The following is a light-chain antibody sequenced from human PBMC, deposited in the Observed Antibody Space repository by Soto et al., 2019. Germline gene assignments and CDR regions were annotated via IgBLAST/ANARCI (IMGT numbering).Light chain of an antibody. V-gene: IGLV2-23*01. J-gene: IGLJ2*01. CDR3: CSYVGSSTPQVV. Sequence: QSALTQPASVSGSPGQSITISCTGTSSDVGSYNLVSWYQQHPGKAPKLMIYEGSKRPSGVSNRFSGSKSGNTASLTISGLQAEDEADDYCCSYVGSSTPQVVFGGGTQLTVL. CDR2: EGS. CDR1: SSDVGSYNL.